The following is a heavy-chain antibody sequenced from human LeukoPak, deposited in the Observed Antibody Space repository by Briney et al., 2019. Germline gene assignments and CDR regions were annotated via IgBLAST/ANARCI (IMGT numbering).Heavy chain of an antibody. V-gene: IGHV3-11*01. CDR3: ARRIAGDGSPAFDI. CDR2: TRNSDNNM. Sequence: GRSLRLSCAASGFTFRDYNMGWMRQAPGKGLEWVSYTRNSDNNMFYADSVKGRFTISRDNAKYSVYLQMNSLRAEDTTVYYCARRIAGDGSPAFDIWGQATMVTVSS. CDR1: GFTFRDYN. J-gene: IGHJ3*02. D-gene: IGHD6-19*01.